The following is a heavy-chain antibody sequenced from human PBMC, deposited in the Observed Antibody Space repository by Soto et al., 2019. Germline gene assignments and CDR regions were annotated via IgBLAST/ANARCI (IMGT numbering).Heavy chain of an antibody. V-gene: IGHV3-23*01. J-gene: IGHJ3*02. CDR3: ARGLWGIEVTQAFDI. CDR2: ISGSGGST. CDR1: GFTFSTSA. Sequence: EVQLLESGGGLVQPGGSLRLSCAASGFTFSTSAMPWVRQPPGKGLEWVSTISGSGGSTFYTDSVKGRFTISRDNFRNTLYMEMNSLRAEDTAIYYCARGLWGIEVTQAFDIWGQGTMVTVSS. D-gene: IGHD6-19*01.